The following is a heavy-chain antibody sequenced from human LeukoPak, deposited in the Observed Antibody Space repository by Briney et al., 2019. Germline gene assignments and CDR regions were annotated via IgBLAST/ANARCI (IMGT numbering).Heavy chain of an antibody. CDR2: INWNGGNT. Sequence: SGGSLRLSCTASGFSFGDYGMNWVRQAPGKGLEWVSGINWNGGNTGYTDSVKGRFTISRDNAKNSLYLQMDSLRAEDTALYYCARVYGDYQVDFWGQGTLVTVSS. CDR3: ARVYGDYQVDF. D-gene: IGHD4-17*01. V-gene: IGHV3-20*04. CDR1: GFSFGDYG. J-gene: IGHJ4*02.